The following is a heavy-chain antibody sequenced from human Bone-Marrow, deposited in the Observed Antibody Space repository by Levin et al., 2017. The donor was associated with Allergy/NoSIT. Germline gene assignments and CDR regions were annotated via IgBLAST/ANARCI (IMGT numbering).Heavy chain of an antibody. D-gene: IGHD3-22*01. Sequence: GESLKISCAASGFSFRGSAMHWVRQASGKGLEWVGRIRSQAKSYATGYAASVRGRFTISRDDSKNTVYLHMNSLKTEDTAVYYCTRVGYDTGDYWGQGTLVTVSS. CDR3: TRVGYDTGDY. CDR1: GFSFRGSA. J-gene: IGHJ4*02. V-gene: IGHV3-73*01. CDR2: IRSQAKSYAT.